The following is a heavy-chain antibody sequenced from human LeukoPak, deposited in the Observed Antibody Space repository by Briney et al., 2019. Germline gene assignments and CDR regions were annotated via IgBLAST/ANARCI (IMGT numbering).Heavy chain of an antibody. V-gene: IGHV4-39*01. D-gene: IGHD3-9*01. Sequence: SETLSLTCTVSGGSIGSSSYYWGWIRQPPGKGLEWIGSIYYSGSTYYNPSLKSRVTISVDTSKNQFSLKLSSVTAADTAVYYCAKGRKDFDTNLGPFDSWGQGILVTVSS. CDR1: GGSIGSSSYY. CDR2: IYYSGST. J-gene: IGHJ4*02. CDR3: AKGRKDFDTNLGPFDS.